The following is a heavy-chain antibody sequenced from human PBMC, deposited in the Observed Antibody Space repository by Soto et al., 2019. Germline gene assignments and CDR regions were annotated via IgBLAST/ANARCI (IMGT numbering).Heavy chain of an antibody. CDR2: VHHSWGS. CDR3: ARQGFGPLHGLVDV. V-gene: IGHV4-59*08. J-gene: IGHJ6*02. Sequence: QVQLQESGPGLVKPSETLSLSCTVSGGSISSYYWSWFRQSPGKRMEWIGYVHHSWGSSYNPTLQSRVPISLDPSKSQSSLKVTSVTATDTAVYYCARQGFGPLHGLVDVWGQGTTVTVSS. D-gene: IGHD3-10*01. CDR1: GGSISSYY.